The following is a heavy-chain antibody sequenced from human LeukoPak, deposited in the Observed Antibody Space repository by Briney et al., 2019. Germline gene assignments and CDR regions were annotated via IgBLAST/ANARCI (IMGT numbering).Heavy chain of an antibody. J-gene: IGHJ6*03. Sequence: SETLSLTCIVSGGSIISNYWSWIRQSAGTGLEWIGRIYGSGITDYNPSLKSRVTMSPDTSRKQFSLRLTSVTAADTAVYYCARLKFYDSTGYSPGYYMDVWGKGTTVSVFS. D-gene: IGHD3-22*01. CDR3: ARLKFYDSTGYSPGYYMDV. V-gene: IGHV4-4*07. CDR2: IYGSGIT. CDR1: GGSIISNY.